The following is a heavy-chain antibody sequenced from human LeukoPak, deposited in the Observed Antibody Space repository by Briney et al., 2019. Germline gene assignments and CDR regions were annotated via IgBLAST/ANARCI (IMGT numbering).Heavy chain of an antibody. J-gene: IGHJ3*02. CDR3: ARGASVVAGSDNAFDI. V-gene: IGHV3-21*01. CDR1: GFTFSSYS. CDR2: ISSSSIYI. D-gene: IGHD6-19*01. Sequence: GGSLRLSCAASGFTFSSYSTNWVRQAPGKGLEWVSSISSSSIYIYYADSVKGRFTISRDNAKKSVHLQMNSLRAEDTAVYYCARGASVVAGSDNAFDIWGQGTMVTVSS.